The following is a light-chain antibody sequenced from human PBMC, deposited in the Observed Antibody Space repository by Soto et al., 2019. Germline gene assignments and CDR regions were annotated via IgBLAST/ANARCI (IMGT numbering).Light chain of an antibody. CDR1: QDIHIY. CDR2: DAS. Sequence: DIQMTQSPSSLFASVWDRVTITCQATQDIHIYLNWYQQKPGKAPNLLIYDASNLEIGVPSRFSGSGSGTHFTFTISSLQTEDIGTYYCQQYDILPITFGRGTRLEIK. CDR3: QQYDILPIT. V-gene: IGKV1-33*01. J-gene: IGKJ5*01.